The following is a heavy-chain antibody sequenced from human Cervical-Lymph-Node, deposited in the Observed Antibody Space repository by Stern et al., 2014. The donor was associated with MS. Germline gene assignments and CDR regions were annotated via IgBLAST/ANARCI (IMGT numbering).Heavy chain of an antibody. CDR2: FDPEDGEI. Sequence: QVQLVQSGAEVKKPGASVKVSCKISGHSLTEISVHWVRQVPGRGLEWMGGFDPEDGEIGYAQKFQGRVTMTEDTSTDTGYMELSSLRFEDTAVYYCARVKVDIVPMPSGGIGAAPHYGMDVWGQGTMVTVSS. CDR3: ARVKVDIVPMPSGGIGAAPHYGMDV. D-gene: IGHD5-12*01. J-gene: IGHJ6*02. V-gene: IGHV1-24*01. CDR1: GHSLTEIS.